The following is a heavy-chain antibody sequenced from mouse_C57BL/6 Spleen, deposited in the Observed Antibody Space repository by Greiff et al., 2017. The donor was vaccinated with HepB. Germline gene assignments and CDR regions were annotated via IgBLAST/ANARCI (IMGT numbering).Heavy chain of an antibody. CDR2: IYPGNSDT. CDR1: GYTFTSYW. Sequence: EVQLQQSGTVLARPGASVKMSCKTSGYTFTSYWMHWVKQRPGQGLEWIGAIYPGNSDTSYNQKFKGKAKLTAVTSASTAYMELSSLTNEDSAVDYCTRSGGNYPQDYFDYWGQGTTLTVSS. D-gene: IGHD2-1*01. V-gene: IGHV1-5*01. CDR3: TRSGGNYPQDYFDY. J-gene: IGHJ2*01.